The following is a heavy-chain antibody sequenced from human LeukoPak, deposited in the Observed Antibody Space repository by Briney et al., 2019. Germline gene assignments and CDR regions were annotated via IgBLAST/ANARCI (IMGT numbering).Heavy chain of an antibody. J-gene: IGHJ3*02. D-gene: IGHD3-22*01. CDR2: IYYSGST. CDR1: GGSISSYY. CDR3: ARHNRITMIVVPHGAFDI. V-gene: IGHV4-59*08. Sequence: SETLSLTCTVSGGSISSYYWSWIRQPPGKGLEWIGYIYYSGSTNYNPSLKSRVTISVDTSKNQFSLKLSSVTAADTAVYYCARHNRITMIVVPHGAFDIWGQGTMVTVSS.